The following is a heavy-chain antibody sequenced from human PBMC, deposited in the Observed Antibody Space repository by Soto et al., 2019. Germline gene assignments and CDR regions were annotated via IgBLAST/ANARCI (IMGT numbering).Heavy chain of an antibody. V-gene: IGHV4-34*01. CDR1: GGSFSGYY. D-gene: IGHD6-19*01. Sequence: SETLSLTCAVYGGSFSGYYWSWIRQPPGKGLEWIGEINHSGSTNYNPSLKSRVTISVDTSKNQFSLKLSSVTAADTAVYYCARGRAVAGTDAFDIWGQGTMVTVSS. J-gene: IGHJ3*02. CDR2: INHSGST. CDR3: ARGRAVAGTDAFDI.